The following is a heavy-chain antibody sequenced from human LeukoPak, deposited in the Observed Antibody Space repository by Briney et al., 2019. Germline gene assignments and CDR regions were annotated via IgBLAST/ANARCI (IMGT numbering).Heavy chain of an antibody. D-gene: IGHD2-2*01. CDR2: ISNTATTT. V-gene: IGHV3-11*01. CDR1: GFTFSQYY. CDR3: AVARAVPSYYFMDV. J-gene: IGHJ6*03. Sequence: GGSLRLSCAASGFTFSQYYMNWIRQAPGKGLEWISYISNTATTTYYADSVKDGFTISRDNAKNSLYLQMNSLRAEDTAVYYCAVARAVPSYYFMDVWGKGTTVTVSS.